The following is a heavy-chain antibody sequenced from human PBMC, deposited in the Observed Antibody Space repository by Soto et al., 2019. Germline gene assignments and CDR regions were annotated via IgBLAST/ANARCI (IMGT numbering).Heavy chain of an antibody. CDR2: IKSKTYGETT. CDR1: GLPFSGSW. CDR3: AIPSGQRVGAPWPSS. V-gene: IGHV3-15*01. D-gene: IGHD3-10*01. Sequence: EVQLVESGGGLVQPGKSLRLSCTTSGLPFSGSWMYWVRQAPGKGPEWVGRIKSKTYGETTDYSSPVRGRFTISRDDSKRTLYLQMDILRTDDTAVYYCAIPSGQRVGAPWPSSWGQGTLVTVSS. J-gene: IGHJ4*02.